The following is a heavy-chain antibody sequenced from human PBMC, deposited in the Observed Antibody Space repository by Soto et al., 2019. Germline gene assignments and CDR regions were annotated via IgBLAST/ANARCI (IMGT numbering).Heavy chain of an antibody. V-gene: IGHV4-4*02. Sequence: SETLSLTCAVSDDSTTSGYWWTWVRQPPGMGLEWIGETHPTGVTHHNPSLQSRVTFSIDKSKKQVSLDLTSVTAADTAVYYCAMGGYYRFDFWGQGILVTVSS. CDR3: AMGGYYRFDF. CDR2: THPTGVT. J-gene: IGHJ1*01. CDR1: DDSTTSGYW. D-gene: IGHD4-17*01.